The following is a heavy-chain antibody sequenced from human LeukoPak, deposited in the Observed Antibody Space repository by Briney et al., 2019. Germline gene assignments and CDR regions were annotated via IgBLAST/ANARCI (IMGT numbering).Heavy chain of an antibody. CDR2: ISGSGGST. CDR3: ATHTTVTTALGY. Sequence: GGTLRLSCAASGFTFSSYGMSWVRQAPGKGLEWVSVISGSGGSTYYADSVKGRFTISRDNSKNTLYLQMNSLRAEDTAVYYCATHTTVTTALGYWGQGTLVTVSS. V-gene: IGHV3-23*01. J-gene: IGHJ4*02. D-gene: IGHD4-17*01. CDR1: GFTFSSYG.